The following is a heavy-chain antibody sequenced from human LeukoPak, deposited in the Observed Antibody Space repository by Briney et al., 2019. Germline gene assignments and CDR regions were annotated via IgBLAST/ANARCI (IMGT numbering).Heavy chain of an antibody. J-gene: IGHJ4*02. Sequence: GGSLRLSCAASGFTFSSYGMHWVRQAPGKGLEWVAVISYDGSNKYYADSVKGRFTISRDNSKNTLYLQMNSLRAEDTAVYYCAKEGAISIVGATGYFDYWGQGTLVTVSS. CDR3: AKEGAISIVGATGYFDY. CDR1: GFTFSSYG. CDR2: ISYDGSNK. D-gene: IGHD1-26*01. V-gene: IGHV3-30*18.